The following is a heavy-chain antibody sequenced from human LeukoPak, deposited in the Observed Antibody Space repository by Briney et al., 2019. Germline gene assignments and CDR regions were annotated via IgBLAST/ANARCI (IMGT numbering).Heavy chain of an antibody. V-gene: IGHV1-18*04. Sequence: ASVKVSCKASGYTFTGYYMHWVRQAPGQGLGWMGWISAYNGNTDYAQKLQGRVTMTTYTSTSTAYLELRSLRSDDTAVYYCARLPYCSSTSCRSEFNWFDPWGQGTLVTVSS. J-gene: IGHJ5*02. CDR1: GYTFTGYY. CDR2: ISAYNGNT. D-gene: IGHD2-2*01. CDR3: ARLPYCSSTSCRSEFNWFDP.